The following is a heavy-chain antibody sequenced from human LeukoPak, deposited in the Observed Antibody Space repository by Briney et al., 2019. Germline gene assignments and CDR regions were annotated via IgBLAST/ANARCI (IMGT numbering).Heavy chain of an antibody. CDR1: GFTFTSYW. CDR2: IKQDGSEK. D-gene: IGHD3-10*01. Sequence: PGGSLRLSCAASGFTFTSYWMRWVRQAPGKGLELVASIKQDGSEKYYVDSVKGRFTISRDNAKNSLYLQMNSLRAEDTAVYYCARTPTYYYGSGTINYFDYWGQGTLVTVSS. J-gene: IGHJ4*02. CDR3: ARTPTYYYGSGTINYFDY. V-gene: IGHV3-7*01.